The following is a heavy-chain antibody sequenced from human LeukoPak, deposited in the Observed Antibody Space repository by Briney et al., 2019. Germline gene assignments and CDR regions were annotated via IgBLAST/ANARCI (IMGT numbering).Heavy chain of an antibody. D-gene: IGHD3-22*01. CDR3: ARGRPTRYYYDSSGPDY. V-gene: IGHV4-30-4*01. Sequence: SQTLSLTCTVSGGSISSGDYYWSWIRQPPGKGLEWIGYIYYSGSTYYNPSLKSRVTISVDTSKNQFSLKLSSVTAADTAVYYCARGRPTRYYYDSSGPDYWGRGTLVTVSS. CDR1: GGSISSGDYY. CDR2: IYYSGST. J-gene: IGHJ4*02.